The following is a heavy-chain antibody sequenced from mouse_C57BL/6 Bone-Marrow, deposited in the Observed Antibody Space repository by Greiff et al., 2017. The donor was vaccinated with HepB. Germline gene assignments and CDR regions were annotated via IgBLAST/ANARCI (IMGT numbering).Heavy chain of an antibody. Sequence: EVQLQHSGAELVSPGASVKLSCTASGFNIKDDYMHWVKQRPEQGLEWIGWIDPENGDTEYASKFQGKATITADTSSNTAYLQLSSLTSEDTAVYYCTLTTVVATPFDYWGQGTTLTVSS. J-gene: IGHJ2*01. D-gene: IGHD1-1*01. CDR2: IDPENGDT. V-gene: IGHV14-4*01. CDR3: TLTTVVATPFDY. CDR1: GFNIKDDY.